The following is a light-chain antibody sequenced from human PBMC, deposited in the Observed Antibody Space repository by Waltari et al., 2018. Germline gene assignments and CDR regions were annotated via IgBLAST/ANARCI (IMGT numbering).Light chain of an antibody. Sequence: IVLTQSPGTLSLSLGERATLSCRASQSVGTSLVWYQQKPGQAPRLLIQGASTRATGTPDRFSGSGSGTDFSLTISRLEPEDFAMYYCQHYVRLPVTFGQGTKVEI. CDR2: GAS. CDR3: QHYVRLPVT. CDR1: QSVGTS. V-gene: IGKV3-20*01. J-gene: IGKJ1*01.